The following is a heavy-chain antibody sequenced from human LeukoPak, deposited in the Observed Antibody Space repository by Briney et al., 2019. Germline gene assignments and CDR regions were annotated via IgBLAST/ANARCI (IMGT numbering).Heavy chain of an antibody. V-gene: IGHV1-2*02. Sequence: GASVKVSCKASGYTFTGYYMHWVRQAPGQGLEWMGWINPNSGGTNYAQKFQGRVTMTRDTSIGTAYMELSRLRSDDTAVYYCARGGDYYGSGNYPGDYWGQGTLVTVSS. CDR2: INPNSGGT. CDR3: ARGGDYYGSGNYPGDY. D-gene: IGHD3-10*01. J-gene: IGHJ4*02. CDR1: GYTFTGYY.